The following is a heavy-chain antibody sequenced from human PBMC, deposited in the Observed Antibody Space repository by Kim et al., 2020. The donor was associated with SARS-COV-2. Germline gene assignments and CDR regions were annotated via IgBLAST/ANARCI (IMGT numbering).Heavy chain of an antibody. V-gene: IGHV4-39*01. J-gene: IGHJ4*02. CDR1: GGSISSTTYY. D-gene: IGHD2-8*01. Sequence: SETLSLTCTVSGGSISSTTYYWGWIRQPPGKGLEWIGTVFSSGSTYYNPSLKSRVTISVDTSKRQFSLKLTSVTAADTAVYFCARLRSELMVYGQFDYWGQGTLVTVSS. CDR3: ARLRSELMVYGQFDY. CDR2: VFSSGST.